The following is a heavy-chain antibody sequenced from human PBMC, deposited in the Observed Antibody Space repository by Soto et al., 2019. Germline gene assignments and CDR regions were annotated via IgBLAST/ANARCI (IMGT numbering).Heavy chain of an antibody. CDR1: GFTFSSYS. V-gene: IGHV3-21*01. J-gene: IGHJ6*02. Sequence: EVQLVESGGGLVKPGGSLRLSCAASGFTFSSYSMNWVRQAPGKGLEWVSSISSSSSYIYYADSVKGRFTISRDNAKNSLYLQMNSLRAEDTAVYYCAYDSSGHPWSYYYYGMDVWGQGTTVTVSS. D-gene: IGHD3-22*01. CDR3: AYDSSGHPWSYYYYGMDV. CDR2: ISSSSSYI.